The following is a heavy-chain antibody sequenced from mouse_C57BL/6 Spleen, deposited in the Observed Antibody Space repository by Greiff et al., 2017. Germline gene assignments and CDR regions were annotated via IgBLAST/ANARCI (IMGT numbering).Heavy chain of an antibody. D-gene: IGHD2-1*01. Sequence: QVQLKQSGAELVRPGASVTLSCKASGYTFTDYEMHWVKQTPVHGLEWIGAIDPETGGTAYNQKFKGKAILTADKSSSTAYMELRSLTSEDSAVYYCTRGGEIWEYGNLAWFAYWGQGTLVTVSA. CDR2: IDPETGGT. V-gene: IGHV1-15*01. CDR1: GYTFTDYE. J-gene: IGHJ3*01. CDR3: TRGGEIWEYGNLAWFAY.